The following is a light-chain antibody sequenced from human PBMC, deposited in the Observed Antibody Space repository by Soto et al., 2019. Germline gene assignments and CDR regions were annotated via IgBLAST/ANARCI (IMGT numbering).Light chain of an antibody. V-gene: IGKV3-20*01. J-gene: IGKJ2*01. CDR1: QSVSSRN. CDR3: QQYSDLPYT. Sequence: EIVLTQSPGTLSLSPRERATLSCRASQSVSSRNLAWYQQKPGQAPRLLIYGASSRATGIPDRFSGSGSVTDFTLTINRLEPEDFAVYYCQQYSDLPYTFGQGTQLEVK. CDR2: GAS.